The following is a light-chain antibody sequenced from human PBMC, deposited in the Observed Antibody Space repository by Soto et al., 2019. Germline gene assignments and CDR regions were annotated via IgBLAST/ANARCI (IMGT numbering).Light chain of an antibody. CDR3: QQRYSSPPT. Sequence: DIQMTQSPSSLSPSVEDRLIITCRASQSISNHLNWYQQKPGKAPKXLIFAASSLQSGVPSRFSGSTSGPDFTLTIGSLKPEDGATYDGQQRYSSPPTFGQGTKVEI. J-gene: IGKJ1*01. CDR2: AAS. CDR1: QSISNH. V-gene: IGKV1-39*01.